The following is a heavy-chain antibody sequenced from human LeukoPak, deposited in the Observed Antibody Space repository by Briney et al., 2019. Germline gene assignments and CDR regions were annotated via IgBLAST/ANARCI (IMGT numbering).Heavy chain of an antibody. CDR2: ISAYNGNT. CDR3: AREKWQTVDY. Sequence: ALVKVSCKASGYTFTSYGISWVRQAPGQGLEWMGWISAYNGNTNYAQKLQGRVTITADKSTSTAYMELSSLRSEDTAVYYCAREKWQTVDYWGQGTLVTVSS. J-gene: IGHJ4*02. V-gene: IGHV1-18*01. D-gene: IGHD5-12*01. CDR1: GYTFTSYG.